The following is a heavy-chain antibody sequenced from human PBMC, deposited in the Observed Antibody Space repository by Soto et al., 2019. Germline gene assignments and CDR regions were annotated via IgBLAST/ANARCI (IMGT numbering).Heavy chain of an antibody. CDR1: GGSISSSNW. J-gene: IGHJ4*02. V-gene: IGHV4-4*02. Sequence: QVQLQESGPGLVKPSGTLSLNCAVSGGSISSSNWCSWVRQPPGKGLEWIGESYHSGSTNYNPSLKSPVTISVDKSKSQFSLKLSSVTAADTAVYFCASCIAAAGPIDYWGQGTLVTVSS. D-gene: IGHD6-13*01. CDR2: SYHSGST. CDR3: ASCIAAAGPIDY.